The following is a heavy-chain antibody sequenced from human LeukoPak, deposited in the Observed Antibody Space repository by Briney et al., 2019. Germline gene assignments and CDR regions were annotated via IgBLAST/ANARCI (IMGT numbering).Heavy chain of an antibody. Sequence: SETLSLTCTVSGGSISSYYWSWIRQPAGKGLEWIGRIYTSGSTNYNPSLKSRVTISVDTSKNQFSLKLSSVTAADTAVYYCARDRLWFGSYYGMDVWGQGTTVTVSS. J-gene: IGHJ6*02. D-gene: IGHD3-10*01. V-gene: IGHV4-4*07. CDR1: GGSISSYY. CDR2: IYTSGST. CDR3: ARDRLWFGSYYGMDV.